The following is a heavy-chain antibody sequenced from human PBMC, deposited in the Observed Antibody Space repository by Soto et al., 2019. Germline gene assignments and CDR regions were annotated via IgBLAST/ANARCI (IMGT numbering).Heavy chain of an antibody. V-gene: IGHV3-64*01. J-gene: IGHJ4*02. CDR3: ARGVRNSGYDFWGVYYFDY. D-gene: IGHD5-12*01. CDR2: ISSNGGST. Sequence: GGSLRLSCAASGFTFSSYAMHWVRQAPGKGLEYVSAISSNGGSTYYANSVKGRFTISRDNSKNTLYLQMGSLRAEDMAVYYCARGVRNSGYDFWGVYYFDYWGQGTLVTVSS. CDR1: GFTFSSYA.